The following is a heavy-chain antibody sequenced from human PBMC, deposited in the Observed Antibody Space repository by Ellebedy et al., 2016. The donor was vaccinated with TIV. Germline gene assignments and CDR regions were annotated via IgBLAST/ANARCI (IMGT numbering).Heavy chain of an antibody. V-gene: IGHV3-30*03. Sequence: GESLKISCAASGFTFRSYGMHWVRQAPGKGLEWVAIISYDGYNKYYSDSVKGRFTISRDNAKSTLYLQMNSLRVEDTAVYYCVRWGEFWGQGTLVTVSS. CDR3: VRWGEF. D-gene: IGHD3-16*01. CDR2: ISYDGYNK. J-gene: IGHJ4*02. CDR1: GFTFRSYG.